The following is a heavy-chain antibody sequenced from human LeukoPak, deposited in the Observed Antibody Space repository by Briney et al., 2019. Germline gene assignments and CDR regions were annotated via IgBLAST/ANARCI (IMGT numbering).Heavy chain of an antibody. CDR2: IKYSGTT. Sequence: SETLSLTCTVSGGSFSSSSGYYWGWIRQPPGKGLEWIGSIKYSGTTYYNPSLRSPVTISVDTSKKQLSLRLSSVTAADTAVYYCARRGPTSGRGDAFDYWGQGTLVTVSS. CDR1: GGSFSSSSGYY. CDR3: ARRGPTSGRGDAFDY. J-gene: IGHJ4*02. V-gene: IGHV4-39*01. D-gene: IGHD6-19*01.